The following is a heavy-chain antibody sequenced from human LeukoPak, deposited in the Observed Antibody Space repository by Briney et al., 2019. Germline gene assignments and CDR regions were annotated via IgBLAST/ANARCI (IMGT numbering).Heavy chain of an antibody. V-gene: IGHV3-30*04. D-gene: IGHD6-19*01. CDR1: GLTFSSYA. Sequence: GGSLRLSCAASGLTFSSYAMHWVRQAPGKGLEWVAVISYDGSNKYYADSVKGRFTISRDNSKNTLYLQMNSLRAEDTAVYYCARERGSGPKENLVFDYWGQGTLVTVSS. J-gene: IGHJ4*02. CDR2: ISYDGSNK. CDR3: ARERGSGPKENLVFDY.